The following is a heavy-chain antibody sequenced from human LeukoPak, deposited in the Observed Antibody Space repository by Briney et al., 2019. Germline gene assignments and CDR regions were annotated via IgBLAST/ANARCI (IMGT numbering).Heavy chain of an antibody. D-gene: IGHD2-2*01. CDR2: ISTYNSNI. J-gene: IGHJ3*01. CDR1: GYTFTTFG. Sequence: ASVKVSCKASGYTFTTFGFTWVRQAPGQGLEWLGWISTYNSNINYAQNFQDRLTLTTDTSTNTAYMELSSLRFDDTAIYYCARVHLPADAFDVWGQGTLVTVSS. V-gene: IGHV1-18*01. CDR3: ARVHLPADAFDV.